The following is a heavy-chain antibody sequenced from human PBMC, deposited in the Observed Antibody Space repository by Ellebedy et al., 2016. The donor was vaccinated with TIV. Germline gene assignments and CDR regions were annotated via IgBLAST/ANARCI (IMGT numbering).Heavy chain of an antibody. CDR2: VSSNGVST. D-gene: IGHD3-16*01. Sequence: GESLKISCSASGLTFSRYVMHWVRQAPGKGLEYVSRVSSNGVSTNYADSVKGRFIISRDNSKDTLYLQMSSLRAEDTAVYYCVTGAGLNWGQGTLVAVSS. J-gene: IGHJ4*02. V-gene: IGHV3-64D*06. CDR1: GLTFSRYV. CDR3: VTGAGLN.